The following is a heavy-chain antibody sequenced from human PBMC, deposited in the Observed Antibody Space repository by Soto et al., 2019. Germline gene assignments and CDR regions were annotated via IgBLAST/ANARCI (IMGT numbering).Heavy chain of an antibody. CDR1: GGSISSGGYY. CDR2: IYYSGST. J-gene: IGHJ4*02. D-gene: IGHD2-2*01. CDR3: ARGRSSTSPYPIGY. V-gene: IGHV4-31*03. Sequence: PSETLSLTCSVSGGSISSGGYYWSWIRQHPGKGLEWIGYIYYSGSTYYNPSLKSRVTISVDTSKNQFSLKLSSVTAADTAVYHCARGRSSTSPYPIGYWGQGTLVTVSS.